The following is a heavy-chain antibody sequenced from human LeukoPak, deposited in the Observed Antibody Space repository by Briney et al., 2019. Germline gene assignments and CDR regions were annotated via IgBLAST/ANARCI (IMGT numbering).Heavy chain of an antibody. Sequence: PSETLSLTCTVSGGSISSSSYYWGWIRQPPGKGLEWIGSIYYSGSTYYNPSLKSRVTISVDTSKNQFSLKLSSVTAADTAVYYCARQPRKVCSGGSCYSDYWGQGTLVTVSS. CDR2: IYYSGST. V-gene: IGHV4-39*01. D-gene: IGHD2-15*01. CDR1: GGSISSSSYY. CDR3: ARQPRKVCSGGSCYSDY. J-gene: IGHJ4*02.